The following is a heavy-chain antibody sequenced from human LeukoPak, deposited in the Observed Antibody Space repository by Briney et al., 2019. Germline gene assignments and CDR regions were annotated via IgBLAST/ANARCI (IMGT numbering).Heavy chain of an antibody. Sequence: SVKVSCKASGFTFTSSAVQWVRQARGQRLEWIGWIVVGSGNTNYAQKFQERVTITRDMSTSTAYMELSSLRSEDTAIYYCAKDRRLPWDYFDSWGQGTQVTVSS. D-gene: IGHD5-12*01. J-gene: IGHJ4*02. CDR2: IVVGSGNT. CDR3: AKDRRLPWDYFDS. CDR1: GFTFTSSA. V-gene: IGHV1-58*01.